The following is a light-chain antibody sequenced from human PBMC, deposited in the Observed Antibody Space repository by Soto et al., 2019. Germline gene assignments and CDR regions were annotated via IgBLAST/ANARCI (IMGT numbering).Light chain of an antibody. CDR2: EVT. CDR1: SSDVGTYDD. CDR3: SSYTIGSTYV. Sequence: QSVLTQPASMSASPGQSITISCTGTSSDVGTYDDVSWYRQHPGKAPRLLIYEVTNRPSGVSNRFSGSKSGDTASLTISGLQAEDEGDYYCSSYTIGSTYVFGSGTKV. J-gene: IGLJ1*01. V-gene: IGLV2-14*01.